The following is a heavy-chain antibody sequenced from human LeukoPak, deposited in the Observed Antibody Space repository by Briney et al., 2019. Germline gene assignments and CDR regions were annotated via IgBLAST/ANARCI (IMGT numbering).Heavy chain of an antibody. J-gene: IGHJ4*02. V-gene: IGHV1-46*01. CDR2: IYPRDGST. Sequence: ASVKVSCRASGYTFTSNYIHWVRQTPGQGLEWMGMIYPRDGSTSYAQKFQGRVTVTRDTSTSTVHMELSGLRSEDTAVYYCARDQEGFDYWGQGTLVTVSS. CDR3: ARDQEGFDY. CDR1: GYTFTSNY.